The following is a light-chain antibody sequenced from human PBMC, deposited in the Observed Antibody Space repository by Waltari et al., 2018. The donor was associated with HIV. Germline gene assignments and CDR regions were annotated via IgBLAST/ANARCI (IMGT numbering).Light chain of an antibody. Sequence: QSVLTQPPSVSGAPGQRVTISRTGSSSNIGAGYDVNWYQQFPGTAPKLLIYGNNNRPSGVPDRFSASKSGASPSLAITGLQAEDEADYYCQSYDSSLTGSVFGGGTKLTVL. J-gene: IGLJ2*01. CDR3: QSYDSSLTGSV. V-gene: IGLV1-40*01. CDR1: SSNIGAGYD. CDR2: GNN.